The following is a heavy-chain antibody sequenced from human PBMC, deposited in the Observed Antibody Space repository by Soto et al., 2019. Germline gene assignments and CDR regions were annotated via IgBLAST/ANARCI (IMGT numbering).Heavy chain of an antibody. CDR3: GRHWSLQL. J-gene: IGHJ4*02. CDR1: GFTFSSYA. V-gene: IGHV3-30-3*01. CDR2: ISPDGDNT. D-gene: IGHD1-1*01. Sequence: QVQLVESGGGVVQPGTSLRLSCVASGFTFSSYAMQWVRQAPGKGLEWVAAISPDGDNTVYADSVKGRFTISRDNSKDTVFLDMDSLRDDDTALYYCGRHWSLQLWGQGTLVTVSS.